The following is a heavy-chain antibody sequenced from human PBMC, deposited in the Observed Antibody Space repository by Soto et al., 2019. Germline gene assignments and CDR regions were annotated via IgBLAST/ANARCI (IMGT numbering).Heavy chain of an antibody. V-gene: IGHV1-18*01. CDR3: ARDTDCSSTSCYEEGSYFDY. J-gene: IGHJ4*02. D-gene: IGHD2-2*01. CDR2: ISAYNGNT. CDR1: GYTFTSYG. Sequence: GASVKVSCKASGYTFTSYGISWVRQAPGQGLERMGWISAYNGNTNYAQKLQGRVTMTTDTSTSTAYMELRSLRSDDTAVYYCARDTDCSSTSCYEEGSYFDYWGQGTLVTVSS.